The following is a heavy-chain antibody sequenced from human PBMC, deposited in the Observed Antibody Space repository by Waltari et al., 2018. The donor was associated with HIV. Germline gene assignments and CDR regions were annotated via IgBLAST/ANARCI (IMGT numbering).Heavy chain of an antibody. Sequence: EVQLVESGGGLVQPGGSLRLSCAASGFTFSSYWMHWVRQAPGKGLVWVPRNNSEGRSTSDADSMKVRFTITRDNAKNTLYLQMNSMRAEDTAVYYCASGYSSSWRSDYYYYGMDVWGQGTTVTVSS. CDR2: NNSEGRST. V-gene: IGHV3-74*01. CDR3: ASGYSSSWRSDYYYYGMDV. CDR1: GFTFSSYW. J-gene: IGHJ6*02. D-gene: IGHD6-13*01.